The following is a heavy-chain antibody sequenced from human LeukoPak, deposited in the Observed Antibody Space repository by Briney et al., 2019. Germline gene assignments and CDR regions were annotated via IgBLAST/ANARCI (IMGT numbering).Heavy chain of an antibody. CDR1: GFNFGIYG. V-gene: IGHV3-53*01. J-gene: IGHJ4*02. CDR3: ARDVGGYQRGYFDY. D-gene: IGHD3-22*01. Sequence: PGRSLRLSCTASGFNFGIYGMHWVRQAPGKGLEWVSVIYSGGTTYYTDSVKGRFTISRDNSKNTLYLQMNSLRAEDTAVYYCARDVGGYQRGYFDYWGQGTLVTVSS. CDR2: IYSGGTT.